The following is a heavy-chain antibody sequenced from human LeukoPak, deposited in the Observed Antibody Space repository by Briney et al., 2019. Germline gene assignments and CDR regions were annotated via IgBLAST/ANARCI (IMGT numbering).Heavy chain of an antibody. D-gene: IGHD1-1*01. V-gene: IGHV3-9*03. J-gene: IGHJ4*02. Sequence: PGGSLRLSCAASGFTFDDYAMHWVRQAPGKGLEWVSGISWNSGSIGYADSVKGRFTISRDNAKNSLYLQMNSLRAEDMALYYCAKGHNWNGGYFDYWGQGTLVTVSS. CDR1: GFTFDDYA. CDR2: ISWNSGSI. CDR3: AKGHNWNGGYFDY.